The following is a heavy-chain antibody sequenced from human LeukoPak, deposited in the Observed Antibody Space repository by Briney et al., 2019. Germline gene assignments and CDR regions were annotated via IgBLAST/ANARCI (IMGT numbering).Heavy chain of an antibody. CDR2: IRSKAYRGAT. D-gene: IGHD3-22*01. J-gene: IGHJ4*02. V-gene: IGHV3-49*04. CDR3: TSVHDSSAYYHSGIDY. CDR1: GFNFGDYA. Sequence: PGRSLRLSCTTSGFNFGDYAMSWVRQAPGKGLEWVGFIRSKAYRGATGGAASVKGRVTISRDDSKSIAYLYMNSLKTEDTAVYYCTSVHDSSAYYHSGIDYWGQGTLVTVSS.